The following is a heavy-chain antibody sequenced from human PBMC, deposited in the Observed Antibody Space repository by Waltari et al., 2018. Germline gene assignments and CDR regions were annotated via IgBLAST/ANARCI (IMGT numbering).Heavy chain of an antibody. J-gene: IGHJ6*03. V-gene: IGHV3-23*04. CDR3: AKENIAARPGYYYYYMDV. CDR1: GFTFSSYA. CDR2: ISGSGGST. Sequence: EVQLVESGGGLVQPGGSLRLSCAASGFTFSSYAMSWVRLAPGKGLEWVSAISGSGGSTYYADSVKGRFTISRDNSKNTLYLQMNSLRAEDTAVYYCAKENIAARPGYYYYYMDVWGKGTTVTVSS. D-gene: IGHD6-6*01.